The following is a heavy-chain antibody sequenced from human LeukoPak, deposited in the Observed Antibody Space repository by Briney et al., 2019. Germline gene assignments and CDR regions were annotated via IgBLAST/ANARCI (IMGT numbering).Heavy chain of an antibody. Sequence: GGSLRLSCATSGFTFSDYYMSWIRHAPGKGLGWVSYISSSGSPLYYADSVKGRFTISRDNANNSVLLQMNSLRAEDTAVYYCTRDPDTSSKVDYWGQGALVTVSS. J-gene: IGHJ4*02. CDR2: ISSSGSPL. CDR1: GFTFSDYY. D-gene: IGHD6-6*01. V-gene: IGHV3-11*01. CDR3: TRDPDTSSKVDY.